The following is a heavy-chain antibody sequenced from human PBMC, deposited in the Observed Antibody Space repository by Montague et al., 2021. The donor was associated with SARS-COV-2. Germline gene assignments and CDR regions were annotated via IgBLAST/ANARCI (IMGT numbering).Heavy chain of an antibody. V-gene: IGHV3-30*04. D-gene: IGHD5-12*01. Sequence: SLRLSCAASGFTFSSYAMHWLRRAPGKGLEWVAVISYDGSNKYYADSVKGRFTISRDNSKNTLYLQMNSLRAEDTAVYYCARDSVLIVATIGTLGFDYWGQGTLVTVSS. J-gene: IGHJ4*02. CDR3: ARDSVLIVATIGTLGFDY. CDR1: GFTFSSYA. CDR2: ISYDGSNK.